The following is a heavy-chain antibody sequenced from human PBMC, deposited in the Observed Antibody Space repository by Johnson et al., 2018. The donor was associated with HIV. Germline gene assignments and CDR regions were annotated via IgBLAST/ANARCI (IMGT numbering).Heavy chain of an antibody. J-gene: IGHJ3*01. CDR2: IKSETDGGTT. V-gene: IGHV3-15*01. Sequence: MQLVESGGGVVQPGRSLRLSCAASGLTFNNAWMSWVRQAPGKGLEWVGRIKSETDGGTTDYAAPVKDRFIISRDDSKDTLYLQMNSLKTEDTAVYYCATEAGIELWLIDAFDLWGQGTMVTVSS. D-gene: IGHD5-18*01. CDR3: ATEAGIELWLIDAFDL. CDR1: GLTFNNAW.